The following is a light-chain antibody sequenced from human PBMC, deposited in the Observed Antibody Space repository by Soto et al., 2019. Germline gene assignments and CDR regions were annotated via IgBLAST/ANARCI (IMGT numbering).Light chain of an antibody. Sequence: QSALTQPASVSGSAGQSITISCSGTMRDVGAYNLVSWYQQHPGTAPKLIIYEVRNRPSGLSSRFSGSRSGNTAALTSSGLHQEDEGDYYCSSYTARSTLVFGGGTKLTVL. CDR2: EVR. J-gene: IGLJ3*02. V-gene: IGLV2-14*01. CDR1: MRDVGAYNL. CDR3: SSYTARSTLV.